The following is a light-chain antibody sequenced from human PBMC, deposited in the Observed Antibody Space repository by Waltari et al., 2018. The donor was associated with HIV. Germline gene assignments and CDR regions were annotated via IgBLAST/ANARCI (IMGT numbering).Light chain of an antibody. CDR1: SSNIRAGDD. CDR2: GNI. J-gene: IGLJ1*01. CDR3: QSYDSSLSGYV. V-gene: IGLV1-40*01. Sequence: QSVLTQPPSVSGAPGQRGTTYRTGSSSNIRAGDDVHWYQHLPGTAPKLLIYGNINRPSVVPDRFSGSKSGTSASLAITGLQAEDEADYYCQSYDSSLSGYVFGTGTQVTVL.